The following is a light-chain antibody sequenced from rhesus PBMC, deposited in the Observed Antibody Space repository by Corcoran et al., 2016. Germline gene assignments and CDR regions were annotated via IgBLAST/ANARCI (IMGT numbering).Light chain of an antibody. Sequence: DIVMTQTPLSLPVTPGEPASIYCRPSQTLLHSNGNTYLYWYLQKPGQSPQHLLYLVSTRAPVVSDRFSGSGSGTDFTLQISRVEAGDVGVYDCIQVMQLPCSFGQGTKVEIK. CDR2: LVS. CDR3: IQVMQLPCS. CDR1: QTLLHSNGNTY. J-gene: IGKJ2*01. V-gene: IGKV2-78*01.